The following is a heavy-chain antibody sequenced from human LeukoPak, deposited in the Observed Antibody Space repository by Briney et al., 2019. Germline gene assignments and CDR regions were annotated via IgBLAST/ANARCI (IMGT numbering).Heavy chain of an antibody. D-gene: IGHD3-3*01. Sequence: SETLSPTCTVSGGSISSVANYWGWIRQPPGKGLEWIETIHNTGSTYYNPSHKSRITISIDASTNQTSLELNSVTAADTAIYYCAKSHLGVPHDYWGQGTLVTVSS. CDR3: AKSHLGVPHDY. CDR1: GGSISSVANY. CDR2: IHNTGST. J-gene: IGHJ4*02. V-gene: IGHV4-39*01.